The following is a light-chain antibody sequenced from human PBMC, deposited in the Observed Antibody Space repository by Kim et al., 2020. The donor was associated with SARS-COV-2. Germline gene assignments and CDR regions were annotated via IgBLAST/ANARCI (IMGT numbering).Light chain of an antibody. Sequence: GRRVTGDRSGSRSNSGANYEVPWYQQLPGTAPRLLIVGNNNRPSGVPDRFSASKSGTSASLAITGLQAEEEADYYCQSFDGTLRGVCGGGTKLTVL. CDR3: QSFDGTLRGV. V-gene: IGLV1-40*01. J-gene: IGLJ3*02. CDR1: RSNSGANYE. CDR2: GNN.